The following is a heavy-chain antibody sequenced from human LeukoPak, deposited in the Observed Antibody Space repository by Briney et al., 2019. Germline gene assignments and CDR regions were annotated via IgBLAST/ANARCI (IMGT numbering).Heavy chain of an antibody. D-gene: IGHD5-18*01. Sequence: SGGSLRLSCSASGFSFSSYTMYWVRQAPGKGLEYVSAISSNGDRTYYADSVKGRFTISRDNSKNTLYLQMSSLRPEDMAVYYCVRAHVDTALYDYWGQGTLVTVSS. CDR1: GFSFSSYT. CDR2: ISSNGDRT. V-gene: IGHV3-64D*06. CDR3: VRAHVDTALYDY. J-gene: IGHJ4*02.